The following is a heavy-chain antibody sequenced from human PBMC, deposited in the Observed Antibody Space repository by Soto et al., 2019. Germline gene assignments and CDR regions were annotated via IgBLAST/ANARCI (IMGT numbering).Heavy chain of an antibody. CDR3: ARDRLTGDRREAFDI. J-gene: IGHJ3*02. Sequence: EVQLVESGGGLVQPGGSLRLSCAASGFTFSSYSMSWARQGPGKGLEWVSYIDTSGSTTYYADSVTGRFAISRDNAKNSLYLQVYSLRDEDTAGYYCARDRLTGDRREAFDIWGQGTMVTVSS. CDR2: IDTSGSTT. D-gene: IGHD7-27*01. V-gene: IGHV3-48*02. CDR1: GFTFSSYS.